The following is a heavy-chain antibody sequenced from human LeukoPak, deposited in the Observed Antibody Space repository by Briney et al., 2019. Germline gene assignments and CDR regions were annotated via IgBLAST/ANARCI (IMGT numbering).Heavy chain of an antibody. V-gene: IGHV3-30*18. CDR2: ISYDGSNK. CDR1: GFTFSSYG. Sequence: GGSLRLSWAASGFTFSSYGMHWVRQAPGKGLEWVAVISYDGSNKYYADSVKGRFTISRDNSKNTLYLQMNSLRAEDTAVYYCAKDRAGIQLWFDYWGQGTLVTVSS. D-gene: IGHD5-18*01. CDR3: AKDRAGIQLWFDY. J-gene: IGHJ4*02.